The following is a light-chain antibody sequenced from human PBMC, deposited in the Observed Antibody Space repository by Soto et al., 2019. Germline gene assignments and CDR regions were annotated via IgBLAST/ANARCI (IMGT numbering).Light chain of an antibody. V-gene: IGKV4-1*01. CDR1: QSVLYSSNNKNY. J-gene: IGKJ2*01. CDR2: WAS. Sequence: DIVMTQSPDSLAVSLGERATINCKSSQSVLYSSNNKNYLAWYQQKPGQPPNLLIYWASTRESGVPDRFSGSGSGTDFTLTISSLQAEDMAVYYCQQYYNTPYTFGQGTKLEI. CDR3: QQYYNTPYT.